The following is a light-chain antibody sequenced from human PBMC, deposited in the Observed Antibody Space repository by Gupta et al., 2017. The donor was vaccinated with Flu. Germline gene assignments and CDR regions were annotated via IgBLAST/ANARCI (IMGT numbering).Light chain of an antibody. CDR1: QSISSSY. J-gene: IGKJ5*01. Sequence: EIVLTQSPGTLSLSPGERATLSCRASQSISSSYSAWYQQKPGQAPRLLIFGASYRATGIPERFSGSGSGTDFTLTISRLEPEDFAVYYCQQFSSSSGITFGQGTRLEIK. V-gene: IGKV3-20*01. CDR2: GAS. CDR3: QQFSSSSGIT.